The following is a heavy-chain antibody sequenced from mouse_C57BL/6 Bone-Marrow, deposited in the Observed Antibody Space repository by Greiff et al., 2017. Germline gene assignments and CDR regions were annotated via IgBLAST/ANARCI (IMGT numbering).Heavy chain of an antibody. J-gene: IGHJ3*01. D-gene: IGHD1-1*01. CDR2: IYPRSGNT. CDR1: GYTFTSYG. Sequence: QVQLQQSGAELARPGASVKLSCKASGYTFTSYGISWVKQRTGQGLEWIGEIYPRSGNTYYNEKFKGKATLPADKSSSTAYMELRSLTSEDSAVYFCARCSSSWFAYWGQGTLVTVSA. V-gene: IGHV1-81*01. CDR3: ARCSSSWFAY.